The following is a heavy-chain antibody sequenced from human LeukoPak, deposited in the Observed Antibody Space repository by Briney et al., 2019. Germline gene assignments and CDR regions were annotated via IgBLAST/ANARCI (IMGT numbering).Heavy chain of an antibody. D-gene: IGHD6-13*01. J-gene: IGHJ4*02. CDR1: GFTFSSYS. V-gene: IGHV3-21*01. CDR2: ISSSSSYI. Sequence: PGGSLRLSCAASGFTFSSYSMNWVRQAPGMGLEWVSSISSSSSYIYYADSVKGRFTISRDNAKNSLYLQMNSLRAEDTAVYYCARGPWGQLVPPHFDYWGQGTLVTVSS. CDR3: ARGPWGQLVPPHFDY.